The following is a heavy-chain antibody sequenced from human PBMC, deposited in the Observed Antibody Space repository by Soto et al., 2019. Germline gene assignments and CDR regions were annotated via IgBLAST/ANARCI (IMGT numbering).Heavy chain of an antibody. CDR1: GGSFSCYY. J-gene: IGHJ6*02. V-gene: IGHV4-34*01. D-gene: IGHD2-2*01. CDR3: AGLTSNIVVVPAAVKDYYYYGMDV. Sequence: SETLSLTCAVYGGSFSCYYWSWIRQPPGKGLEWIGEINHSGSTNYNPSLKSRVTISVDTSKNQFSLKLSSVTAADTAVYYCAGLTSNIVVVPAAVKDYYYYGMDVWGQGTTVTVSS. CDR2: INHSGST.